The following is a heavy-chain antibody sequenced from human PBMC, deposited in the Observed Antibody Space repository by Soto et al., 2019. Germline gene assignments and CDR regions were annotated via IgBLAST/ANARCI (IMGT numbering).Heavy chain of an antibody. J-gene: IGHJ4*02. Sequence: SETLSLTCAVSSGSISSSNWWSWVRQPPGKGLEWIGEIYHSGSTNYNPSLKSRVTISVDKSKNQFSLKLSSVTAADTAVYYCARGIITGTAYYFDYWGQGTLVTVSS. D-gene: IGHD1-7*01. CDR2: IYHSGST. V-gene: IGHV4-4*02. CDR1: SGSISSSNW. CDR3: ARGIITGTAYYFDY.